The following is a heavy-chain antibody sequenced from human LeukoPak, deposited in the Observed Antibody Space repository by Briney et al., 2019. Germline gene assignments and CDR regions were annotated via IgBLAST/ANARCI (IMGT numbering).Heavy chain of an antibody. Sequence: KPGGSLRLSCAASGFTFSDYYMSWIRQAPGKGLEWVSHISSSGSTIYYADSVKGRFTISRDNAKNTLYLQMNSLRAEDTAVYYCARDPGDFWSGYYDYYYYYMDVWGKGTTVTVSS. CDR1: GFTFSDYY. J-gene: IGHJ6*03. V-gene: IGHV3-11*04. CDR2: ISSSGSTI. CDR3: ARDPGDFWSGYYDYYYYYMDV. D-gene: IGHD3-3*01.